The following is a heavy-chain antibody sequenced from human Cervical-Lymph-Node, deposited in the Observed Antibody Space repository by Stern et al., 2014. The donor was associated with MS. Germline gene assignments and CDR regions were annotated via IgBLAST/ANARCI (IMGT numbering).Heavy chain of an antibody. CDR2: IYTTGST. CDR3: ARVLWGSYRYWEYSGMDV. D-gene: IGHD3-16*02. CDR1: GGSISSGTYY. Sequence: VQLEESGPGLVKPSQTLSLTCTVSGGSISSGTYYWSWIRQPAGKGLEWIGRIYTTGSTNYNPSLNNRVTISLDMSKHQFSLKLISVTAADTAVYYCARVLWGSYRYWEYSGMDVWGQGTTVTVSS. V-gene: IGHV4-61*02. J-gene: IGHJ6*02.